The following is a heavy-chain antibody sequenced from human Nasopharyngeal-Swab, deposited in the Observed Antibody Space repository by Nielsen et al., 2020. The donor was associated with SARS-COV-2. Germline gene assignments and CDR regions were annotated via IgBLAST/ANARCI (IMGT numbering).Heavy chain of an antibody. CDR1: GFTFSSYG. J-gene: IGHJ4*02. V-gene: IGHV3-30*18. CDR3: AKDRITMIVVVQDY. CDR2: ISYDGSNK. D-gene: IGHD3-22*01. Sequence: GGSLRLSCAASGFTFSSYGMHWVRQAPGKGLEWVAVISYDGSNKYYADSVKGRFTISRDNSKNTLYLQMNSLRAEDTAVYYCAKDRITMIVVVQDYWGQGTLVTVSS.